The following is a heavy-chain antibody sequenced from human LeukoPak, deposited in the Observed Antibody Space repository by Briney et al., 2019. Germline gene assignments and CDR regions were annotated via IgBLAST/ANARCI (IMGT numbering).Heavy chain of an antibody. D-gene: IGHD3-10*01. Sequence: GGSLRLSCAASGFTFSNAWMSWVRQAPGKGLEWVGRIKSKTDGGTTDYAAPVKGRFTISRDDSKNTLYLQMNSLKTEDTAVCYCTTELGWFGELLTNDYWGQGTLVTVSS. V-gene: IGHV3-15*01. CDR3: TTELGWFGELLTNDY. CDR1: GFTFSNAW. CDR2: IKSKTDGGTT. J-gene: IGHJ4*02.